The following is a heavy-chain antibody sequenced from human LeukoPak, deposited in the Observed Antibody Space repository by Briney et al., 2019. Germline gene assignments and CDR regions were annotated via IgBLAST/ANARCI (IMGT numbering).Heavy chain of an antibody. CDR1: GGSISSYY. D-gene: IGHD3-10*01. V-gene: IGHV4-4*07. Sequence: PSETLSLTCTVSGGSISSYYWSWIRQPAGKGLEWIGRIYSSGGTDYNPSLTSRVIISVDTSKNHLSLKLTSVTAADTAVYYCARDSGTTGEVKFDPWGQGILVTVSS. CDR3: ARDSGTTGEVKFDP. CDR2: IYSSGGT. J-gene: IGHJ5*02.